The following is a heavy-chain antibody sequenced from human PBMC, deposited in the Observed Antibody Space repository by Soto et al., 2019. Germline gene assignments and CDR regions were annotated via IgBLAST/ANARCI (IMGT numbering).Heavy chain of an antibody. J-gene: IGHJ4*02. D-gene: IGHD3-10*01. CDR2: ISGRGRST. V-gene: IGHV3-23*01. CDR1: GFTISSYD. CDR3: AIVPTNHGSGSYYYY. Sequence: EVQQWESGGGLVQPGGSLRLSCAASGFTISSYDMSWVRQAPGKGLEWVSAISGRGRSTYYADSVKGRFTISRDNSKNTSYLPMTGLSAEDTAVYYCAIVPTNHGSGSYYYYWGQGTLLTVSS.